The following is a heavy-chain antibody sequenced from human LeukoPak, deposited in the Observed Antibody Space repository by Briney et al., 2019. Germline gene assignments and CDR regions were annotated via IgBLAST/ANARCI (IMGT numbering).Heavy chain of an antibody. V-gene: IGHV3-48*01. CDR3: ARDTGGRSWFDP. CDR2: ISADSSTI. CDR1: GFTFSTYS. J-gene: IGHJ5*02. Sequence: GGSLRLSCAASGFTFSTYSMNWVRQAPGKGLEWVSYISADSSTIYYADSVKGRFTISRDNAKNSLYLQMNSLRAEDTAVYYCARDTGGRSWFDPWGQGTLVTVSS. D-gene: IGHD2-8*02.